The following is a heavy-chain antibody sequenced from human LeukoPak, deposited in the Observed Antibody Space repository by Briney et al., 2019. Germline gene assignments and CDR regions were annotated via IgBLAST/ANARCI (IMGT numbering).Heavy chain of an antibody. CDR2: IYYSGST. Sequence: SETLSLTCTVSGGSISSYYWSWIRQPPGKGLEWIGYIYYSGSTNYNPSLKSRVTISVDTSKNQFSLKLSSVTAADTAVYYCAGEFYDSSGYYLDYWGQGTLVTVSS. V-gene: IGHV4-59*01. J-gene: IGHJ4*02. CDR3: AGEFYDSSGYYLDY. D-gene: IGHD3-22*01. CDR1: GGSISSYY.